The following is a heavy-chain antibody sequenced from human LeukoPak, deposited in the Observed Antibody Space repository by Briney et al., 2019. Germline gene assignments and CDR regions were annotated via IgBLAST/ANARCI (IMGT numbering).Heavy chain of an antibody. Sequence: GGSLRLSCAASGFTFNSYDMHWVRQAPGKGLGWVSIISYDGNNKYYTDSVKGRFTISRDNSKNTLYLQMNSLRAEDTAVYYCARNSLRTALYYMDVWGKGTKVTISS. CDR3: ARNSLRTALYYMDV. CDR1: GFTFNSYD. V-gene: IGHV3-30*04. J-gene: IGHJ6*03. CDR2: ISYDGNNK.